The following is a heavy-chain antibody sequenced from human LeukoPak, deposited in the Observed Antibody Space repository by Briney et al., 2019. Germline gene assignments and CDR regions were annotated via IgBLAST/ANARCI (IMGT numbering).Heavy chain of an antibody. CDR2: IKSKTDGGTT. Sequence: PGGSLRLSCAASGFTFSNAWMSWVRQAPGKGLEWVGRIKSKTDGGTTDYAAPVKGRFTISRDDSKNTLYLQMNSLKTEDTAVYYCTTDFLFGYGGNSGWEAFDIWGQGTMVTVSS. J-gene: IGHJ3*02. D-gene: IGHD4-23*01. CDR1: GFTFSNAW. V-gene: IGHV3-15*01. CDR3: TTDFLFGYGGNSGWEAFDI.